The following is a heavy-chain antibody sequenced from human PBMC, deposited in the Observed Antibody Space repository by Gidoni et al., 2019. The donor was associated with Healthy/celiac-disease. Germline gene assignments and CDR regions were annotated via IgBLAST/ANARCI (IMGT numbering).Heavy chain of an antibody. V-gene: IGHV1-69*02. J-gene: IGHJ3*02. CDR1: GGTFSSYT. CDR3: ARRIGHYDSSGHTPTDAFDI. D-gene: IGHD3-22*01. Sequence: QVQLVQSGAEVKKPGSSVKVSCKASGGTFSSYTISWVRQAPGQGLEWMGRIIPILGIANYAQKFQGRVTITADKSTSTAYMELSSLRSEDTAVYYCARRIGHYDSSGHTPTDAFDIWGQGTMVTVSS. CDR2: IIPILGIA.